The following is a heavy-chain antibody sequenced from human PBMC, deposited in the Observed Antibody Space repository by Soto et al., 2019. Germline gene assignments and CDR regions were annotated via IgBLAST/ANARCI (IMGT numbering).Heavy chain of an antibody. CDR2: INHSGST. V-gene: IGHV4-34*01. Sequence: SETLSLTCAVYGGSFSGYYWRWIRQPPAKRLEWMGEINHSGSTNYNPSLKSRVTISVDTSKNQFSLKLSSVTAADTAVYYCARGRTPAWVTMVRVDTKGKFDPWGQGTLVTVSS. CDR1: GGSFSGYY. J-gene: IGHJ5*02. D-gene: IGHD3-10*01. CDR3: ARGRTPAWVTMVRVDTKGKFDP.